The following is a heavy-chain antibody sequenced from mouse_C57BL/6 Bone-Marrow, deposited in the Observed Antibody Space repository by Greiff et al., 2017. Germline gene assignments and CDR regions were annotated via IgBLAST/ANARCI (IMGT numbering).Heavy chain of an antibody. J-gene: IGHJ2*01. Sequence: EVQLVESGGGLVKPGGSLKLSCAASGFTFSDYGMHWVRQAPEKGLEWVAYISRGSSTIYYADTVKGRFTISRDNAKNTLFLQMTSLRSEDTAMYYCARSYYVYWGQGTTLTVSS. CDR3: ARSYYVY. CDR1: GFTFSDYG. CDR2: ISRGSSTI. D-gene: IGHD1-1*01. V-gene: IGHV5-17*01.